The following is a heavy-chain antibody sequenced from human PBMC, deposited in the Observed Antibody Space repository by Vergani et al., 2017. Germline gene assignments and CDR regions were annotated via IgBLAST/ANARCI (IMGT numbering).Heavy chain of an antibody. Sequence: QVLLVQSGAEVKKPGASVRVSCKTSGYTFTNYYIHWVRQAPGQGLEWMGIINPSGGSTTYAQQFQGRLTMTRDTSTSTVYMDLSNLRSEDTAVYDCARPHADILPPDPRRLDYWVQGALVTVSS. CDR3: ARPHADILPPDPRRLDY. V-gene: IGHV1-46*03. CDR2: INPSGGST. J-gene: IGHJ4*02. CDR1: GYTFTNYY.